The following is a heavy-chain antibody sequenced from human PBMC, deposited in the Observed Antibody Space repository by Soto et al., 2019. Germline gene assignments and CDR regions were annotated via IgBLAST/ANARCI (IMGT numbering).Heavy chain of an antibody. D-gene: IGHD5-18*01. CDR2: IKSKTDGGTT. V-gene: IGHV3-15*07. J-gene: IGHJ3*01. CDR1: GFTFSNAW. CDR3: STDRPYSGAADDEACDF. Sequence: EVQLVESGGGLVKPGGSLRLSCAASGFTFSNAWMNWVRQAPGKGLEWVGRIKSKTDGGTTDYGTPVKGRFTMSRDXSXNXPYLQRNSMKTEDTAVYYCSTDRPYSGAADDEACDFWGQGTVVTVSS.